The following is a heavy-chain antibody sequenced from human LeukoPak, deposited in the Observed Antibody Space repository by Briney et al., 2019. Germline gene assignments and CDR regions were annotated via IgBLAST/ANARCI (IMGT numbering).Heavy chain of an antibody. Sequence: GGSLRLSCAASGFTVSSNYMSWVRQAPGKGLEWVSVIYSGGSTYYADSVKGRFTISRDNSKNTLYLQMNSLRAEDTAAYYCASSCIAVAAYAFDIWGQGTMVTVSS. D-gene: IGHD6-19*01. CDR1: GFTVSSNY. V-gene: IGHV3-66*01. CDR2: IYSGGST. CDR3: ASSCIAVAAYAFDI. J-gene: IGHJ3*02.